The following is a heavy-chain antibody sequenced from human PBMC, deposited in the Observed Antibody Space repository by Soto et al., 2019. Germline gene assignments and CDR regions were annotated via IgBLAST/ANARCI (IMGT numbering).Heavy chain of an antibody. Sequence: ETLSLTCSVSGGSISDYYWSWIWQPPGKGLEWIGYIYYSGSTNYNPSLKSRVTISVDTSKDQFSLNLSSVTAADTAVYYCAAVRVAAPSHFDYWGQGTLVT. D-gene: IGHD2-8*02. J-gene: IGHJ4*02. V-gene: IGHV4-59*01. CDR2: IYYSGST. CDR3: AAVRVAAPSHFDY. CDR1: GGSISDYY.